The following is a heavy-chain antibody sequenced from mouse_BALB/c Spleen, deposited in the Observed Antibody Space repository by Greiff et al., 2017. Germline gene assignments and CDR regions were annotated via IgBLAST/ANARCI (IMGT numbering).Heavy chain of an antibody. CDR2: IDPENGNT. V-gene: IGHV14-1*02. Sequence: EVQLQQSGAELVRPGALVKLSCKASGFNIKDYYMHWVKQRPEQGLEWIGWIDPENGNTIYDPKFQGKASITADTSSNTAYLQLSSLTSEDTAVYYCARPTTAPAWFAYWGQGTLSLSLQ. CDR3: ARPTTAPAWFAY. J-gene: IGHJ3*01. CDR1: GFNIKDYY. D-gene: IGHD1-2*01.